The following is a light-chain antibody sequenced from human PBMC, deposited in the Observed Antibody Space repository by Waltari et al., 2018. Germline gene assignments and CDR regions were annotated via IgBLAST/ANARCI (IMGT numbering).Light chain of an antibody. Sequence: QSALTQPRSVSGSPGQSVTIPCPGTSSDVGGYNYVSWYQLHPGKAPKLMIYDVSKRPSGVPDRFSGSKSGNTASLTISGLQAEDEADYYCCSYAGSYTFEVFGTGTKVTVL. CDR3: CSYAGSYTFEV. V-gene: IGLV2-11*01. J-gene: IGLJ1*01. CDR2: DVS. CDR1: SSDVGGYNY.